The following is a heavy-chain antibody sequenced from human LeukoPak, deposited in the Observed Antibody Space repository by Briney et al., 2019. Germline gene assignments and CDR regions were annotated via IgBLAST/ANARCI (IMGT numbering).Heavy chain of an antibody. V-gene: IGHV3-72*01. J-gene: IGHJ6*03. CDR1: GFTFSDHY. CDR3: ARVGDYYYMDV. CDR2: TRNKANSYTT. Sequence: GGSLRLSCAASGFTFSDHYMDWVRQAPGKGLEWVGRTRNKANSYTTEYAASVKGRFTISRDDSKNSLYLQMNSLKTEDTAVYYCARVGDYYYMDVWGKGTTVTISS.